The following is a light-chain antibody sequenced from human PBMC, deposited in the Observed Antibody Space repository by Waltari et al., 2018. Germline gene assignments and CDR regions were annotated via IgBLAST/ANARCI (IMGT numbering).Light chain of an antibody. CDR1: RSNIGSNY. Sequence: QSVLTQPPSASGTPGQRVTISCSGSRSNIGSNYVYWYQQLPGTAPKRLIYGNNQRRAGVPDRFSGSKSGTSAALAISGLRSEDEADYYCAAGDDSLSGRVFGGGTKVTVL. CDR2: GNN. CDR3: AAGDDSLSGRV. V-gene: IGLV1-47*01. J-gene: IGLJ3*02.